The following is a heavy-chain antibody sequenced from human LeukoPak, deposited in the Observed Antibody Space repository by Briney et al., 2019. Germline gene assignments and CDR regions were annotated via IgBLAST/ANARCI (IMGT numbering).Heavy chain of an antibody. Sequence: ASVKFSCKASGYTFTGYYMHWVRQAPGQGLEWIGWINPNSGGTTYAQKFQGRVTMTRDTSISTAYMELSRLRSDDTAVYYCARDPTYCGGDCSQYYWGQGTLVTVSS. CDR1: GYTFTGYY. CDR2: INPNSGGT. V-gene: IGHV1-2*02. CDR3: ARDPTYCGGDCSQYY. J-gene: IGHJ4*02. D-gene: IGHD2-21*02.